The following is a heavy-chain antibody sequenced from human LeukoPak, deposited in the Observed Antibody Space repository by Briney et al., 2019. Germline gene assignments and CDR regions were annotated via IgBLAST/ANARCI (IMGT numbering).Heavy chain of an antibody. V-gene: IGHV4-34*01. CDR1: GGSFSGYY. CDR2: INHSGST. CDR3: ARRHDFWSGDDY. D-gene: IGHD3-3*01. Sequence: PSETLSLTCAVYGGSFSGYYWSWIRQPPGKGLGWIGEINHSGSTNYNPSLKSRVTISVDTSKNQFSLKLSSVTAADTAVYYCARRHDFWSGDDYWGQGTLVTVSS. J-gene: IGHJ4*02.